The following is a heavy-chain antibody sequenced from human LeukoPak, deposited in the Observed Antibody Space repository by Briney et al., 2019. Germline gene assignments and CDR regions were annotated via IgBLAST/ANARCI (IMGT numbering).Heavy chain of an antibody. CDR2: ISAYNGNT. D-gene: IGHD6-19*01. Sequence: GASVKVSCKASGYTFTSYGISWVRQAPGQGLEWMGWISAYNGNTNYAQKLQGRVTMTTDTSTSTAYMELRSLRSDDTAVYYCARASEQWLVASSDYWGQGTLVTVSS. J-gene: IGHJ4*02. V-gene: IGHV1-18*01. CDR1: GYTFTSYG. CDR3: ARASEQWLVASSDY.